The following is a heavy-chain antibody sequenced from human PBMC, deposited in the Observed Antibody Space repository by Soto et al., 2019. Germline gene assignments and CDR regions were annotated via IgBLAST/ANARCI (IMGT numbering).Heavy chain of an antibody. Sequence: QPGGSLRLSCAASGFTFSNYAMSWVRQAPGKGLEWVSSISSSGGSTYYADSVKGRFTISRDNSKDTLYLQMNSLRAEDTAVYYWAKEAGRDGYNVDYWGKGTLVTVSS. CDR1: GFTFSNYA. D-gene: IGHD5-12*01. CDR3: AKEAGRDGYNVDY. CDR2: ISSSGGST. J-gene: IGHJ4*02. V-gene: IGHV3-23*01.